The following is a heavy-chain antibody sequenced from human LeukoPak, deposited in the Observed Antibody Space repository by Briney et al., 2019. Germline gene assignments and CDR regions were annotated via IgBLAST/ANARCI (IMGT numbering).Heavy chain of an antibody. J-gene: IGHJ4*02. V-gene: IGHV3-21*01. D-gene: IGHD5-18*01. Sequence: PGGSLRLSCADSGFTFSSYSMHWVRQAPGKGLEWVSSISSSSSYIYYADSVKGRFTISGDNAKNSLYLQMNSLRAEDTAVYYCARDGGRYGYGSGDYFDYWGQGTLVTVSS. CDR3: ARDGGRYGYGSGDYFDY. CDR2: ISSSSSYI. CDR1: GFTFSSYS.